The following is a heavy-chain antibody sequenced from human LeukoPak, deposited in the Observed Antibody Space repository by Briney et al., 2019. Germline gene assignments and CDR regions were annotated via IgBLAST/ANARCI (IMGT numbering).Heavy chain of an antibody. J-gene: IGHJ6*02. CDR3: ARQGGRYFDWLRSAYYYYGMDV. V-gene: IGHV4-59*08. CDR1: GGSISSYY. D-gene: IGHD3-9*01. Sequence: SETLSLTCTVSGGSISSYYWSWIRQPPGKGLEWIGYIYYSGSTNYNPSLKSRVTISVDTSRDQFSLKLSSVTAADTAVYYCARQGGRYFDWLRSAYYYYGMDVWGQGTTVTVSS. CDR2: IYYSGST.